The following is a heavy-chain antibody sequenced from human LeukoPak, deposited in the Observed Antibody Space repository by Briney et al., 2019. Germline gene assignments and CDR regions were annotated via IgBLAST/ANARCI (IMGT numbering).Heavy chain of an antibody. CDR1: GGSFSGYS. D-gene: IGHD3-10*01. V-gene: IGHV4-34*01. J-gene: IGHJ4*02. CDR2: INHSGGT. CDR3: ARGVDYYGV. Sequence: SETLSLTCAVYGGSFSGYSWNWIRQPPVKGLEWIGEINHSGGTNYNPSLKSRVTISVDTSKKQISLKLSSVTAADTALYYCARGVDYYGVWGQGTLVAVSS.